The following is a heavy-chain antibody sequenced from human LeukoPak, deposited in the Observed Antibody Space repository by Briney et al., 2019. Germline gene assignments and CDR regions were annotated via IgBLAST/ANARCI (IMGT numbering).Heavy chain of an antibody. CDR2: IYPGDSDA. J-gene: IGHJ4*02. CDR1: GYIFTSYW. V-gene: IGHV5-51*01. D-gene: IGHD1-26*01. Sequence: GASLQISCKGSGYIFTSYWIGWGRQLPGKGLKWMGIIYPGDSDAIYSPSCQGQVTISADKSISTAYLQWSSLKASDTAMYYCARRRDLYSGSYYPFDYWGQGTLVTVSS. CDR3: ARRRDLYSGSYYPFDY.